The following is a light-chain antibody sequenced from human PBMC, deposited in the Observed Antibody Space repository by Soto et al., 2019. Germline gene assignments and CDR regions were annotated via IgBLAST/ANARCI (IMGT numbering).Light chain of an antibody. J-gene: IGKJ2*01. CDR1: QSVLYSSNNKNY. V-gene: IGKV4-1*01. CDR3: QEYFSFPYT. CDR2: WAS. Sequence: DIVMTQSPDSLAVSLGERDTINCKSRQSVLYSSNNKNYLAWYQQKPGQPPKLLIYWASTRESGVPERFSGSGSGTDFTITIRSLQTEDVAVYYCQEYFSFPYTFGQGTKLEIK.